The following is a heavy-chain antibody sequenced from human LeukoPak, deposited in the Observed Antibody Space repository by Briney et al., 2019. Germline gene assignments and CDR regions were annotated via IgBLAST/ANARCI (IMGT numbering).Heavy chain of an antibody. CDR1: GFTFDDYA. V-gene: IGHV3-9*01. D-gene: IGHD1-26*01. Sequence: GGSLRLSCAASGFTFDDYAMHWVRQAPGKGLEWVSGISWNSGSIGYADSVKGRFTISRDNAKNSLYLQMNSLRAEDTAVYYCAREGGGSFGRSYYFDYWGQGTLVTVSS. CDR2: ISWNSGSI. J-gene: IGHJ4*02. CDR3: AREGGGSFGRSYYFDY.